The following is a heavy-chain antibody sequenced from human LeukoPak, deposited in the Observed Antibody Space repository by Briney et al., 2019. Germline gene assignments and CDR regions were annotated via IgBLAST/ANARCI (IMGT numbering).Heavy chain of an antibody. Sequence: SETLSLTCIVSGGSISSYYCSWIRQPPGKGLEWIGYIYYSGSTNYNPSLKSRVTISVDTSKNQLSLKLSSVTAADTAVYYCARGYSGYDRYFDYWGQGTMVTVSS. J-gene: IGHJ4*02. CDR3: ARGYSGYDRYFDY. CDR2: IYYSGST. CDR1: GGSISSYY. V-gene: IGHV4-59*08. D-gene: IGHD5-12*01.